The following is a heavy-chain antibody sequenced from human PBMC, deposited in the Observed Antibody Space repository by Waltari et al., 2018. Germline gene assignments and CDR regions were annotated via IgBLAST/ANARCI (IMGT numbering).Heavy chain of an antibody. Sequence: EVQLVQSGAEVKKPGATVKISCKVSGYTFTDYYMHWVQQAPGQGLEWMGLVEPEDGEKIYAEKFQGRGTITADTSTDTAYMERSSLRSEDTAVDYCATVGSRGVGYGDSNGFDPWGQGTLVTVSS. CDR1: GYTFTDYY. D-gene: IGHD4-17*01. J-gene: IGHJ5*02. V-gene: IGHV1-69-2*01. CDR3: ATVGSRGVGYGDSNGFDP. CDR2: VEPEDGEK.